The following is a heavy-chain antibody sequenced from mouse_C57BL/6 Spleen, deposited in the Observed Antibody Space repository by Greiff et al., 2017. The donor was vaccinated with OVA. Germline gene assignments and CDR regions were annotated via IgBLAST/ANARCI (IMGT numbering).Heavy chain of an antibody. J-gene: IGHJ4*01. D-gene: IGHD2-5*01. CDR2: IDPSDSET. Sequence: VQLQQPGAELVRPGSSVKLSCKASGYTFTSYWMHWVKQRPIQGLEWIGNIDPSDSETHYNQKFKDKATLTVDKSSSTAYMQLSSLTSEDSAVYYCARGYYSNYDAMDYWGQGTSVTVSS. CDR1: GYTFTSYW. V-gene: IGHV1-52*01. CDR3: ARGYYSNYDAMDY.